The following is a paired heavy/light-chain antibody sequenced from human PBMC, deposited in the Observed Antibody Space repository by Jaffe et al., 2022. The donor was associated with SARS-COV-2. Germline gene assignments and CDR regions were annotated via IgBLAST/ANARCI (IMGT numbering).Heavy chain of an antibody. Sequence: EVQLVESGGDLVKPGGSLRLSCGASGFTFTDAWMSWVRQAPGKGLEWVGLITTMTEGGTTDYAAPAKGRFTISRDDSTATVFLQMNSLKTEDTAMYYCTTRNSSSPWGQGTRVTVSS. J-gene: IGHJ5*02. CDR2: ITTMTEGGTT. V-gene: IGHV3-15*01. CDR1: GFTFTDAW. D-gene: IGHD1-26*01. CDR3: TTRNSSSP.
Light chain of an antibody. V-gene: IGKV2-28*01. J-gene: IGKJ5*01. CDR2: LGS. CDR3: MQAQQTPIT. CDR1: QSLLDSNGNIY. Sequence: DIVMTQSPLSLPVTPGEPASISCRSSQSLLDSNGNIYLDWYLQKPGHSPQILIYLGSTRASGVPDRFSGSGSGTDFTLKISRVEAEDVGVYYCMQAQQTPITFGQGTRLEMK.